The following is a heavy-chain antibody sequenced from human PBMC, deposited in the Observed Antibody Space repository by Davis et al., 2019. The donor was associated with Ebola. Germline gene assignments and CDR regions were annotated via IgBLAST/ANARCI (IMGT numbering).Heavy chain of an antibody. CDR2: IYDSGST. D-gene: IGHD3-3*01. CDR1: GGSISSYY. V-gene: IGHV4-59*08. Sequence: SETLSLTCTVSGGSISSYYWTWIRQPPGKGLEFIGYIYDSGSTNYNPSLKSRVTISVDTSKNQFSLKLYSVTAADTAVYYCARQVHEVVGVVINYYYGMDVWGQGTTVTVSS. J-gene: IGHJ6*02. CDR3: ARQVHEVVGVVINYYYGMDV.